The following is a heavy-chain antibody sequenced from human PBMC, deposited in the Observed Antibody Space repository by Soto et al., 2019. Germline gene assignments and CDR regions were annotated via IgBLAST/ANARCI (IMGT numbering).Heavy chain of an antibody. V-gene: IGHV4-39*01. CDR3: SKILVGATRQSDHDS. CDR1: GGSINNGNYF. CDR2: MYYSGGS. J-gene: IGHJ4*02. D-gene: IGHD5-12*01. Sequence: PSETLSLTCTVSGGSINNGNYFWSWIRQPPGKGLEWIASMYYSGGSYYNPSLKSRVTISADTSKNQFSLKLRSVTAADTAVYYCSKILVGATRQSDHDSXGQGTMVTVS.